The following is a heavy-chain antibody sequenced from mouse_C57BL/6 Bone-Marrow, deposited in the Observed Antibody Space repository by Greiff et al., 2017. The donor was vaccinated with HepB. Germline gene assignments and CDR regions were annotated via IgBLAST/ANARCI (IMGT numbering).Heavy chain of an antibody. CDR1: GFTFSSYG. J-gene: IGHJ3*01. Sequence: EVKLMESGGDLVKPGGSLKLSCAASGFTFSSYGMSWVRQTPDKRLEWVATISSGGSYTYYPDSVKGRFTISRDNAKNTLYLQMSSLKSEDTAMYYCARHYDYLFAYWGQGTLVTVSA. CDR2: ISSGGSYT. V-gene: IGHV5-6*01. D-gene: IGHD2-4*01. CDR3: ARHYDYLFAY.